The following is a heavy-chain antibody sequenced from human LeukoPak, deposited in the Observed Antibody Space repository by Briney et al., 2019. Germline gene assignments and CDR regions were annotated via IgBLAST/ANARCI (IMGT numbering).Heavy chain of an antibody. CDR3: AREAGITLRRGTSDI. CDR1: GFSFSSYE. J-gene: IGHJ3*02. D-gene: IGHD3-16*01. V-gene: IGHV3-48*03. Sequence: GGSLRLSCAASGFSFSSYEMNWVRQAPGKGLEWVSYISSSGSTGYYADSVRGRFAISRDNAKNSLYLQMNSLRAEDTAVYYCAREAGITLRRGTSDIWGQGTMVTVSS. CDR2: ISSSGSTG.